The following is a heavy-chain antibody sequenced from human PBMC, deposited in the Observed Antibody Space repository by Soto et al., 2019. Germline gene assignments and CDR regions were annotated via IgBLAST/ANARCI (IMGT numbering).Heavy chain of an antibody. V-gene: IGHV5-51*01. CDR3: ARQGEAFYKPEIDF. J-gene: IGHJ4*02. CDR1: GFTFTSYW. CDR2: VFPGDSDT. D-gene: IGHD3-10*01. Sequence: LKISCKGSGFTFTSYWIAWVRQMPGKGPEWMGVVFPGDSDTRYSPSFQGQVIISADKSTSTAYLQGSRLKASDTAIYYCARQGEAFYKPEIDFWGQGTRVTV.